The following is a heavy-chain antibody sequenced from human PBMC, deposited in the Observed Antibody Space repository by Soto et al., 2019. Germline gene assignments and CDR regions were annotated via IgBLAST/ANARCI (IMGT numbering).Heavy chain of an antibody. D-gene: IGHD6-13*01. V-gene: IGHV4-31*03. CDR3: ARVFSDSSSFFDP. Sequence: QVQLQESGPGLVKPSQTLSLTCTVSGGSISSGNYYWSWIRQHPGKGLEWIGYIFDSGRTYYNPSLKSRVTISVDTSKNQFSLKLSSVTAADTAVYYCARVFSDSSSFFDPWGQGTLVTVSS. CDR2: IFDSGRT. CDR1: GGSISSGNYY. J-gene: IGHJ5*02.